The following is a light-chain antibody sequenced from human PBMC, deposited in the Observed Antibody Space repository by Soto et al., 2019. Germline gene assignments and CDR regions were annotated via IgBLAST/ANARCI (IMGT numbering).Light chain of an antibody. CDR1: ESVHRN. Sequence: EMVMTQSPATLSVSPGDRVTLSCRASESVHRNLAWYQQKPGQGPSLLIYYASTRATGVPDRFTGSGSGTEFTLTISRLHSEDFGVYHCQHYSNWPPTFGPGTNVEIK. V-gene: IGKV3-15*01. CDR2: YAS. J-gene: IGKJ3*01. CDR3: QHYSNWPPT.